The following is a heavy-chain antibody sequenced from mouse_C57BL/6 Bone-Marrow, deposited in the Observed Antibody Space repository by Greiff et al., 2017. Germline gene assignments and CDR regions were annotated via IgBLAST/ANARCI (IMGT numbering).Heavy chain of an antibody. J-gene: IGHJ1*03. CDR1: GFSLSTSGMG. CDR3: ARSDYGSSPWYFDV. CDR2: IYWDDDK. Sequence: QVTLKESGPGILQSSQTLSLTCSFSGFSLSTSGMGVSWIRQPSGKGLEWLAHIYWDDDKRTNPSLKSRLTISKDTSRNQVFLKITSVDTADTATYYCARSDYGSSPWYFDVWGTGTTVTVSS. D-gene: IGHD1-1*01. V-gene: IGHV8-12*01.